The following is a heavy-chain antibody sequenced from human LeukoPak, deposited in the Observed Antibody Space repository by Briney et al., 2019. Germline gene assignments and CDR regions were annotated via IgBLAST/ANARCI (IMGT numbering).Heavy chain of an antibody. V-gene: IGHV4-34*01. CDR3: ARGPYFAMIVYYYYGMDV. D-gene: IGHD3-22*01. CDR2: INHSGST. CDR1: GGSFSGYY. J-gene: IGHJ6*02. Sequence: SETLSLTCAVYGGSFSGYYWSWIRQPPGKGLEWIGEINHSGSTNYNPSLKSRVTISVDTSKNQFSLKLSSVTAADTAVYYCARGPYFAMIVYYYYGMDVWGQGTTVTVSS.